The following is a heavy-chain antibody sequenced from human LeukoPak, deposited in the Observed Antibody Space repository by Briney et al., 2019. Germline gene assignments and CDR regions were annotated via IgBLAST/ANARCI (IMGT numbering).Heavy chain of an antibody. CDR2: IKQDGSEK. CDR1: GFTVSSYW. J-gene: IGHJ5*02. V-gene: IGHV3-7*03. Sequence: GGSLRLSCAASGFTVSSYWISWVRQAPGKGLEWVANIKQDGSEKYYVDSVKGRFTISRDSAKNSLYLQMNSLRAEDTAVYYCARDGPVVPAAPAFDPWGQGTLVTVSS. CDR3: ARDGPVVPAAPAFDP. D-gene: IGHD2-2*01.